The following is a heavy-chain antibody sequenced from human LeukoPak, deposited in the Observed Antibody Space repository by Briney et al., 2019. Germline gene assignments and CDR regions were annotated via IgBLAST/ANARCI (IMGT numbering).Heavy chain of an antibody. D-gene: IGHD6-19*01. CDR2: IYYSGST. Sequence: SETLSLTCTVSGGSISIYYWSWIRQPPGKGLEWIGYIYYSGSTNYNPSLKSRVTISVDTSKNQFSLKLSSVTAADTAVYYWGRLEGSGWTQLGGLDPWGKEPWSPSPQ. CDR3: GRLEGSGWTQLGGLDP. V-gene: IGHV4-59*08. CDR1: GGSISIYY. J-gene: IGHJ5*01.